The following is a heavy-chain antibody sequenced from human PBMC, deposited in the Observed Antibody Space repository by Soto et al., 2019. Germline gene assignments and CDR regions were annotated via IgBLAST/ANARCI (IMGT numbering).Heavy chain of an antibody. CDR2: IYYSGST. Sequence: QVQLQESGPGLVKPSQTLSLTCTVSGGSISGGGYYWSWIRQHPGKGLEWIGYIYYSGSTYYNPSLKSRVTISVDTSKNQFSLKLSSVTAADTAVYYCARDDGYCSGGSCSVVDVWGQGTTVTVSS. D-gene: IGHD2-15*01. J-gene: IGHJ6*02. V-gene: IGHV4-31*03. CDR1: GGSISGGGYY. CDR3: ARDDGYCSGGSCSVVDV.